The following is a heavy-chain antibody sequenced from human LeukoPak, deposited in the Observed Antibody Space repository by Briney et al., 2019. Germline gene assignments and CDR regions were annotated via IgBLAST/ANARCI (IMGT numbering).Heavy chain of an antibody. CDR1: GGSISNYY. J-gene: IGHJ6*03. V-gene: IGHV4-59*01. D-gene: IGHD3-10*01. CDR2: IHNSGST. Sequence: SETLSLTCTVSGGSISNYYWSWIRQTPGKGLEWIGYIHNSGSTKYNPSLKSPVSISVDTSKNQFSLKVNSVTAADTAVYYCAKDSAFYYIDVWGKGTTVIISS. CDR3: AKDSAFYYIDV.